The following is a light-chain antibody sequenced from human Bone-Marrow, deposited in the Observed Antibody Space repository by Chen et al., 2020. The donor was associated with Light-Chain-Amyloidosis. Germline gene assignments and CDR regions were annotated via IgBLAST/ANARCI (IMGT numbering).Light chain of an antibody. CDR2: RDT. V-gene: IGLV3-25*03. Sequence: SYELTQPPSVSVSPGQTARITCSGDDLPTKYAYWYQQKPGQAPVLVIHRDTERPSGISERFSGSSSRTTATLTISGVQAEDQAHYHCQSADSSGTYEVIFGGGTKLTVL. CDR3: QSADSSGTYEVI. J-gene: IGLJ2*01. CDR1: DLPTKY.